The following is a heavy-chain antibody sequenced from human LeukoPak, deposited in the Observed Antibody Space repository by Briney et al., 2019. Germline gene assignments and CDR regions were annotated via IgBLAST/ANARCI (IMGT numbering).Heavy chain of an antibody. Sequence: GGSLRLSCAASGFTFSSYEMNWVRQAPGKGLEWVSYISSSGSTIYYADSVKGRFTISRDNSKNTLFLQMNSLRPEDTAVYYCAKNQAVPVLDYWGQGTLVSVSS. V-gene: IGHV3-48*03. D-gene: IGHD6-19*01. CDR2: ISSSGSTI. CDR1: GFTFSSYE. CDR3: AKNQAVPVLDY. J-gene: IGHJ4*02.